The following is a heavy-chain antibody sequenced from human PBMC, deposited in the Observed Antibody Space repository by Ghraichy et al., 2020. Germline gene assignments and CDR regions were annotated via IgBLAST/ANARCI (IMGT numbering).Heavy chain of an antibody. CDR2: IKGDGSSA. V-gene: IGHV3-74*01. J-gene: IGHJ4*02. CDR1: GFTFSTFW. D-gene: IGHD3-10*01. CDR3: ARGRVSLFDY. Sequence: GGSLRLSCAASGFTFSTFWMHWVRQTPGERPVWVSRIKGDGSSATYADSVKGQFTISRDNAKNMLYLQMTSLGADDTAVYYCARGRVSLFDYWGQGTLVTVSS.